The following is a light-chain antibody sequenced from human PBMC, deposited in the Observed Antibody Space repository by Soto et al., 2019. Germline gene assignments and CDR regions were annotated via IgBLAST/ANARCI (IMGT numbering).Light chain of an antibody. Sequence: QSVLTHLPSVSTARGLTVPMSCSGGSSNIGNYYVSWHQQLPGTAPKLLIYENDKRPSGIPDRFSGSKSGTSATLGITGLQTGDEADYYCGTWDSSLSIFVFGTGTKVTVL. V-gene: IGLV1-51*02. J-gene: IGLJ1*01. CDR3: GTWDSSLSIFV. CDR2: END. CDR1: SSNIGNYY.